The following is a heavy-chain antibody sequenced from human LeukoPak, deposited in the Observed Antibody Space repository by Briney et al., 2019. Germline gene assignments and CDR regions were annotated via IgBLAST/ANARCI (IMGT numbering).Heavy chain of an antibody. CDR1: GGSFSGYY. J-gene: IGHJ5*02. D-gene: IGHD3-3*01. CDR2: INHSGST. CDR3: ARRAYDFWSGYLNWFDP. V-gene: IGHV4-34*01. Sequence: SETLSLTCAVHGGSFSGYYWSWIRQPPGKGLEWIGEINHSGSTNYNPSLKSRVTISVDTSKNQFSLKLSSVTAADTAVYYCARRAYDFWSGYLNWFDPWGQGTLVTVSS.